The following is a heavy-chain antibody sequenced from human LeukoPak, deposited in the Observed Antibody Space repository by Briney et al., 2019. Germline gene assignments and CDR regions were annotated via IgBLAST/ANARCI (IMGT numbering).Heavy chain of an antibody. V-gene: IGHV4-30-4*08. Sequence: PSETLSLTCTVSGGSISSGDYYWSWIRQPPGKGREWIGYIYYSGSTYYNPSLKSRVTISVDTSKNQFSLKLSSVTAADTAVYYCARVGCSSTSCYYFDYWGQGTLVTVSS. CDR2: IYYSGST. CDR3: ARVGCSSTSCYYFDY. J-gene: IGHJ4*02. D-gene: IGHD2-2*01. CDR1: GGSISSGDYY.